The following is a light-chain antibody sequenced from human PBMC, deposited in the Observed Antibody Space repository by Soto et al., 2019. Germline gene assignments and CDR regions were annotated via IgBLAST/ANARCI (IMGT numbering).Light chain of an antibody. CDR2: DAS. J-gene: IGKJ2*01. CDR1: QSVSSS. V-gene: IGKV3-11*01. Sequence: EIVLTQSPATLSLSPGERATLSCRASQSVSSSLAWYQQKPGQAPRLLIYDASNRATGIPARFSGSGSGTDFTLTISSLEPEDFAVYYCQQRSSWPYTFCQGTKLEIK. CDR3: QQRSSWPYT.